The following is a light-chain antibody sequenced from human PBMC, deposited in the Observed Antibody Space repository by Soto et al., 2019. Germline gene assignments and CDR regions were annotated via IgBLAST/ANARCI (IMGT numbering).Light chain of an antibody. CDR2: GAS. CDR1: QSVSSD. J-gene: IGKJ4*01. V-gene: IGKV3-20*01. CDR3: QQYGTSPGT. Sequence: EIVLTQSPGTLSLSPGERDTLSCRASQSVSSDLAWYQQRPGQAPRLLIYGASTRATGIPARFSGSGSGTEFTLTISRLQPEDFAVYYCQQYGTSPGTFGGGTKVDIK.